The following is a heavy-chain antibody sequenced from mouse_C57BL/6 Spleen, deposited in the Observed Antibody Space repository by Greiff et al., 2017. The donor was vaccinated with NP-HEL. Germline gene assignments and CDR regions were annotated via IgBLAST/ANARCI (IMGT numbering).Heavy chain of an antibody. CDR1: GFTFSSYA. J-gene: IGHJ1*03. D-gene: IGHD1-1*01. CDR3: ARGLHGSSPLYWYFDV. CDR2: ISDGGSYT. Sequence: EVKLVESGGGLVKPGGSLKLSCAASGFTFSSYAMSWVRQTPEKRLEWVATISDGGSYTYYPDNVKGRFTISRDNAKNNLYLQMSHLKSEDTAMYYCARGLHGSSPLYWYFDVWGTGTTVTVSS. V-gene: IGHV5-4*03.